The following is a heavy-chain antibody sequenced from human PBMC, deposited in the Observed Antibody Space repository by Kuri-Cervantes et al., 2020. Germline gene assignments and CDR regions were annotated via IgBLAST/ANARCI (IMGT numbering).Heavy chain of an antibody. D-gene: IGHD1-26*01. CDR1: GFTFSSYA. Sequence: GESLKISCAASGFTFSSYAMSWVRQAPGKGLEWVSAISGSGGSTYYADSVKGRFTISRDNSKNTLYLQMNSLRAEDTAVYYCARERSGSYYYGMDVWGQGTTVTVSS. CDR2: ISGSGGST. J-gene: IGHJ6*02. V-gene: IGHV3-23*01. CDR3: ARERSGSYYYGMDV.